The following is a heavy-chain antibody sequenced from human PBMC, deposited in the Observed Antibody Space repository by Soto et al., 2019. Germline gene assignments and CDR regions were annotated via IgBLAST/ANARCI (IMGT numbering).Heavy chain of an antibody. D-gene: IGHD5-18*01. CDR2: IIPIFGTA. V-gene: IGHV1-69*13. J-gene: IGHJ5*02. CDR1: GGTFSSYA. CDR3: AKLYSYGASPFDP. Sequence: SVKVSCKASGGTFSSYAISWVRQAPGQGLEWMGGIIPIFGTANYAQKFQGRVTITADESTSTAYMELSSLRSEDTAVYYCAKLYSYGASPFDPWGQGTLVTVSS.